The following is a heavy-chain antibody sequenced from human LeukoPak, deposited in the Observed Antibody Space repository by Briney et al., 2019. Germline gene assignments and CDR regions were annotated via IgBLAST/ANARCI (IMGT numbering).Heavy chain of an antibody. J-gene: IGHJ4*02. D-gene: IGHD6-19*01. CDR2: IHYNGGKS. V-gene: IGHV3-30*02. CDR1: GFTFSGYG. CDR3: ASGGWLIDY. Sequence: HPGGSLRLSCAASGFTFSGYGMHWVRQAPGKGLEWVAFIHYNGGKSYYADSVKGRFTISRDNAKNSLYLQMNSLRAEDTAVYYCASGGWLIDYWGQGTLVTVSS.